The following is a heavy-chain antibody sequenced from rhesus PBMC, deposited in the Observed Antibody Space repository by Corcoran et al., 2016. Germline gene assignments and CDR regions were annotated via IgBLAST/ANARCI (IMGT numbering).Heavy chain of an antibody. CDR3: ARESSRGWS. Sequence: QLQLQESGPGLLKPSETLSLACAVSGDSISTNWWTWIRQPPGKSLEWVGRISGDGGAATYNPALKSRVTISVETSKNQLSLKVISVTAADTAIYYCARESSRGWSWGQGVLVAVSS. CDR1: GDSISTNW. J-gene: IGHJ4*01. CDR2: ISGDGGAA. V-gene: IGHV4-173*01. D-gene: IGHD6S26*01.